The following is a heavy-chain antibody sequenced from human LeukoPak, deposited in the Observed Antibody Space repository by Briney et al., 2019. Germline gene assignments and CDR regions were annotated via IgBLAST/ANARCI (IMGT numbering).Heavy chain of an antibody. CDR1: GYTFTSYA. D-gene: IGHD1-1*01. J-gene: IGHJ6*02. Sequence: ASVKVSCKASGYTFTSYAMHRVRQAPGQRLEWMGWINAGNGNTKYSQKFQGRVTITRDTSASTAYMELSSLRSEDTAVYYCARARAGTTYYYYGMDVWGQGTTVTVSS. CDR2: INAGNGNT. CDR3: ARARAGTTYYYYGMDV. V-gene: IGHV1-3*01.